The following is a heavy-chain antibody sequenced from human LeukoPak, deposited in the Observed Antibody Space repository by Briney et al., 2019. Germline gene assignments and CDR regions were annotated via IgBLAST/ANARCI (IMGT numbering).Heavy chain of an antibody. Sequence: SETLSLTCTVSGGSISSGSYYWSWIRQPAGKGLEWIGRIYTSRSTNYNPSLKSRVTISVDTSKNQFSLKLSSVTAADTAVYYCARDPRYYDILTGLDVWGKGTTVTISS. J-gene: IGHJ6*04. D-gene: IGHD3-9*01. CDR1: GGSISSGSYY. CDR2: IYTSRST. CDR3: ARDPRYYDILTGLDV. V-gene: IGHV4-61*02.